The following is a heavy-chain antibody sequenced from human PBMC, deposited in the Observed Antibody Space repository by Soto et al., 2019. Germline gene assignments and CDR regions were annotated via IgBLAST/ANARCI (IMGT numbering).Heavy chain of an antibody. CDR3: ARGRYGDY. J-gene: IGHJ4*02. V-gene: IGHV1-18*01. CDR1: GYAFTTYG. D-gene: IGHD1-1*01. CDR2: ISAHNANT. Sequence: QVHLVQSGAEVKKPGASVKVSCKGSGYAFTTYGITWVRQAPGQGLEWMGWISAHNANTNYAQKLQGRVTVTRETSTSTAYMELRSLRSDDTAVYYCARGRYGDYWGQGALVTVPS.